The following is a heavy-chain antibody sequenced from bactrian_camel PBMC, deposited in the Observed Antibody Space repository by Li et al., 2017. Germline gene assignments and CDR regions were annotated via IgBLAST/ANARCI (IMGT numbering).Heavy chain of an antibody. D-gene: IGHD5*01. CDR3: ARSRFVFRGCDLSTSGYYY. V-gene: IGHV3S57*01. Sequence: VQLVESGGGSVQVGGSLRLSCVASGHSISSYFMGWFRQAPGKEREGVAVMSAGGSAFYTDSVKGRFTISKDNAMNTLYLQMDSLKPEDSAMYYCARSRFVFRGCDLSTSGYYYGGQGTQVTVS. CDR2: MSAGGSA. CDR1: GHSISSYF. J-gene: IGHJ4*01.